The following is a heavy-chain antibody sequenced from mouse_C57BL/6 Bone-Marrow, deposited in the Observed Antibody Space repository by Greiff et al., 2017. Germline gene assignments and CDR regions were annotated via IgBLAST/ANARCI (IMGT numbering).Heavy chain of an antibody. Sequence: VQLQQPGAELVKPGASVKLSCKASGYTFTSYWMHWVKQRPGQGLEWIGTIHPNSGSTNYNEKFKSKVTLTVDKSSSTGYMQLSSLTSEDSAIYFCVGRCYYLDYWGQGTSVTVSS. V-gene: IGHV1-64*01. CDR2: IHPNSGST. CDR3: VGRCYYLDY. D-gene: IGHD1-1*01. CDR1: GYTFTSYW. J-gene: IGHJ4*01.